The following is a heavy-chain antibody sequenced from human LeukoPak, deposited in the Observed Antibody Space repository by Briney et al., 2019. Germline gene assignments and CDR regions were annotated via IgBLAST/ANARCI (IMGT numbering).Heavy chain of an antibody. V-gene: IGHV1-2*06. CDR2: INPNSGGT. CDR1: GYTFTGYY. Sequence: ASVKVSCKASGYTFTGYYMHWVRQAPGQGLEWMGRINPNSGGTNYAQKFQGRVTMTRDTSISTAYMELSSLRSEDTAVYYCARDGYSSSSFVGWFDPWGQGTLVTVSS. J-gene: IGHJ5*02. CDR3: ARDGYSSSSFVGWFDP. D-gene: IGHD6-6*01.